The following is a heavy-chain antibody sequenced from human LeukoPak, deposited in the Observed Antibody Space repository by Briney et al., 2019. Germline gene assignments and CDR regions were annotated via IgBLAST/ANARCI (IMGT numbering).Heavy chain of an antibody. V-gene: IGHV3-11*01. D-gene: IGHD2-21*02. CDR1: GFTFTDYF. CDR2: ISRLGDTI. CDR3: ARVRRGGDSRYFDY. Sequence: PGGSLRLSCAASGFTFTDYFMGWIRQAPGKGLDWVSHISRLGDTIDYADSVKARFTISRDNAKNSLFLQMNFLRAEDTAVYFCARVRRGGDSRYFDYWGQGALVTVSS. J-gene: IGHJ4*02.